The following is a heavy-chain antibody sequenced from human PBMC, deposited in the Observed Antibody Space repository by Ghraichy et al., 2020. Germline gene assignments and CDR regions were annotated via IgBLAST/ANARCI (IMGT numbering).Heavy chain of an antibody. Sequence: GEALNISCAASGFTFSNAWMNWVRQAPGKGLEWVGRIKSKTDGGTTDYAAPVKGRFTISRDDSKNTLYLQMNSLKTEDTAVYYCTTYIVGATTSSYWGQGTLVTVSS. J-gene: IGHJ4*02. D-gene: IGHD1-26*01. CDR2: IKSKTDGGTT. V-gene: IGHV3-15*07. CDR3: TTYIVGATTSSY. CDR1: GFTFSNAW.